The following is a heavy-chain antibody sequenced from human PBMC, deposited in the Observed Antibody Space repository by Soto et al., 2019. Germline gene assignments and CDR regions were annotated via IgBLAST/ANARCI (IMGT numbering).Heavy chain of an antibody. CDR3: ARLFSLPYGPWYFDY. J-gene: IGHJ4*02. D-gene: IGHD4-17*01. V-gene: IGHV1-3*01. CDR2: INAGNGNT. CDR1: GYTFTSYA. Sequence: GASVKVSCKASGYTFTSYAMHWVRQAPGQRLEWMGWINAGNGNTKYSQKFQGRVTITRDTSASTAYMELSSLGSEDTAVYYCARLFSLPYGPWYFDYWGQGTLVTVSS.